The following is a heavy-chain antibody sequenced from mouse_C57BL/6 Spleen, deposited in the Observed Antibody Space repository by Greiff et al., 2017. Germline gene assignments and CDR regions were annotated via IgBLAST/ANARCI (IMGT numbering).Heavy chain of an antibody. CDR2: INPNYGTT. Sequence: EVQVVESGPELVKPGASVKISCKASGYSFTDYNMNWVKQSNGKSLEWIGVINPNYGTTSYNQKFKGKATLTVDQSSSTAYMQLNSLTSEDSAVYYCARGGAIYYGNYDYFDYWGQGTTLTVSS. CDR1: GYSFTDYN. V-gene: IGHV1-39*01. CDR3: ARGGAIYYGNYDYFDY. J-gene: IGHJ2*01. D-gene: IGHD2-1*01.